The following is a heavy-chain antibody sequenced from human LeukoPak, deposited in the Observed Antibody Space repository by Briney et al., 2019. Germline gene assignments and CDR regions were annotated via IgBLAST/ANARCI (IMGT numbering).Heavy chain of an antibody. Sequence: GGSLRLSCAASGFTFDDYTMHWVRQPPGKGLEWLSLISWNGDNTYYADSVKGRFTISRDNRENSLYLQMNSLGTEDTALYFCATLNGGSANSLDYWGQGTLVTVSS. CDR2: ISWNGDNT. V-gene: IGHV3-43*01. D-gene: IGHD3-10*01. CDR3: ATLNGGSANSLDY. CDR1: GFTFDDYT. J-gene: IGHJ4*02.